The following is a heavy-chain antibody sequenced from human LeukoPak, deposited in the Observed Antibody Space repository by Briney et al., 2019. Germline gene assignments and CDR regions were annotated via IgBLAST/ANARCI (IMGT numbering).Heavy chain of an antibody. CDR2: IDWDDDK. CDR3: ARIYEQWELLVYYFDS. D-gene: IGHD1-26*01. J-gene: IGHJ4*02. CDR1: GFSLSTSGMC. Sequence: SGPALVKPTQTLTLTCTCSGFSLSTSGMCVCWIRQPPGKALEWLARIDWDDDKYYSTSLKTRLTISKDTSKNQVVLTMTNKDAVDTATEYCARIYEQWELLVYYFDSWGQGTLVTVSS. V-gene: IGHV2-70*11.